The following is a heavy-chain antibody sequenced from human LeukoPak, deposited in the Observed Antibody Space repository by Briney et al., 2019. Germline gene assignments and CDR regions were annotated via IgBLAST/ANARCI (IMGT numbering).Heavy chain of an antibody. V-gene: IGHV3-9*01. J-gene: IGHJ2*01. D-gene: IGHD2-15*01. CDR2: ISWSSGHM. CDR1: GFKFDDYA. Sequence: GGSLRLSCAASGFKFDDYAMHWVRLGPGKGLEWVSGISWSSGHMDYADSVKGRFTISRDNAKNSLYLQMDSLRPEDTALYYCARSVVVVAATPTHFDLWGRGTQVTVSS. CDR3: ARSVVVVAATPTHFDL.